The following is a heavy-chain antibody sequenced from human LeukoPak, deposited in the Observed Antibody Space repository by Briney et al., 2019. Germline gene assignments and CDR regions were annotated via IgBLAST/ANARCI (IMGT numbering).Heavy chain of an antibody. D-gene: IGHD4-17*01. Sequence: SETLSLTCAVYGGSFSGYYWSWIRQPPGKGLEWIGEINHSGSTNYNPSLKSRVTISVDTSKNQFSLKLSSVTAADTAVYYCARHVGDYGIFYFDYWGQGTLVTVSS. V-gene: IGHV4-34*01. CDR2: INHSGST. J-gene: IGHJ4*02. CDR1: GGSFSGYY. CDR3: ARHVGDYGIFYFDY.